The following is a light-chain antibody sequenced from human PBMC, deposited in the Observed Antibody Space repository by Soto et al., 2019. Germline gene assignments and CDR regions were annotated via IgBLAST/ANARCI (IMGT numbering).Light chain of an antibody. CDR2: WAS. Sequence: DSVMTQSPDSLAVSLGERATINCKSSQSVLYSSNNKNYLAWYQQKAGQPPNLIIYWASTRKSGVPDRFSGSGSGTDFTLTISSLQAEDLAVYYCHQYYPTPWTFGQGTRVELK. V-gene: IGKV4-1*01. CDR1: QSVLYSSNNKNY. CDR3: HQYYPTPWT. J-gene: IGKJ1*01.